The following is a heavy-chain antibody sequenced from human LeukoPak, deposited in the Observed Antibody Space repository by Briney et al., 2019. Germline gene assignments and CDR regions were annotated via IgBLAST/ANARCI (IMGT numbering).Heavy chain of an antibody. Sequence: PGGSLRLSCAASGFFFSDYYMSWMRQAPGKGLEWVSYIDGSSSNMYYADSVKGRFTISRDNAKNSLYLQMNSLRGEDTAVYYCVREIFGSGSYPDYWGQGTLVTVSS. J-gene: IGHJ4*02. CDR3: VREIFGSGSYPDY. D-gene: IGHD3-10*01. CDR2: IDGSSSNM. V-gene: IGHV3-11*01. CDR1: GFFFSDYY.